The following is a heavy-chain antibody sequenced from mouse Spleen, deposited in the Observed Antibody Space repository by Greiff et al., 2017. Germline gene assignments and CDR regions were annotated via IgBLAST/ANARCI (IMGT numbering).Heavy chain of an antibody. CDR3: ARHPYYYGSSYGYFDV. CDR1: EYEFPSHD. Sequence: EVKLQESGGGLVQPGESLKLSCESNEYEFPSHDMSWVRKTPEKRLELVAAINSDGGSTYYPDTMERRFIISRDNTKKTLYLQMSSLRSEDTALYYCARHPYYYGSSYGYFDVWGTGTTVTVSS. V-gene: IGHV5-2*01. D-gene: IGHD1-1*01. J-gene: IGHJ1*03. CDR2: INSDGGST.